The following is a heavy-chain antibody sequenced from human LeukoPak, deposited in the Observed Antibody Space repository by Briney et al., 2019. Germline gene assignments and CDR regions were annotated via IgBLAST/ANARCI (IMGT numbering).Heavy chain of an antibody. Sequence: SETLSLTCAVYGGSFSGYYWSWLRQPPGKGLEWIGEINHGGSTNYNPSLKSRVTISVDTSKNQFSLKLSSVTAADTAVYYCVRGKYYYDSSGTNGDYWGQGTLVTVSS. CDR2: INHGGST. CDR1: GGSFSGYY. D-gene: IGHD3-22*01. CDR3: VRGKYYYDSSGTNGDY. V-gene: IGHV4-34*01. J-gene: IGHJ4*02.